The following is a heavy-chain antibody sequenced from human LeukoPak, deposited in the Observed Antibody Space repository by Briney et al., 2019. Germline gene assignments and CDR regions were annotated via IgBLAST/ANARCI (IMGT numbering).Heavy chain of an antibody. D-gene: IGHD5-18*01. CDR3: AKDYSRGYSYGYVRPIDY. Sequence: GGSLRLSCAGSGYSFDEYAMHWVRQAPGKGLEWVSGISWNSGNIAYADSVKGRFTISRDNAKNSLYLQMNSLRAEDTALYYCAKDYSRGYSYGYVRPIDYWGQGTLVTVSS. V-gene: IGHV3-9*01. J-gene: IGHJ4*02. CDR2: ISWNSGNI. CDR1: GYSFDEYA.